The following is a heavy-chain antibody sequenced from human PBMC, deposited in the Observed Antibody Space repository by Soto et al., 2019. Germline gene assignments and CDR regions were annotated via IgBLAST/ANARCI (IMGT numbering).Heavy chain of an antibody. CDR3: ARNYGHAFEF. D-gene: IGHD1-7*01. CDR2: IYYSGST. CDR1: GGSIRSYY. Sequence: SETLSLTCTVSGGSIRSYYWSWIRQPPGKGLEWIGYIYYSGSTNYNPSLKSRVTISVDTSKNQFSLKLSSVTAADTAVYYCARNYGHAFEFSGQGTMVTVSS. J-gene: IGHJ3*01. V-gene: IGHV4-59*01.